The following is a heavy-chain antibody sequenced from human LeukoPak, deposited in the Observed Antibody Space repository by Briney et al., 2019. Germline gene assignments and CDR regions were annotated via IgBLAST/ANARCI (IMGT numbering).Heavy chain of an antibody. Sequence: GGSLRLSCAASGFTFSSYAMHWVRQAPGKGLEWVAVISYDGSNKYYADSVKGRFTISRDNSKNTLYLQMNSLRAEDTAVYYCARMETAMVSAFDYWGQGTLVTVSS. CDR3: ARMETAMVSAFDY. CDR2: ISYDGSNK. J-gene: IGHJ4*02. V-gene: IGHV3-30-3*01. CDR1: GFTFSSYA. D-gene: IGHD5-18*01.